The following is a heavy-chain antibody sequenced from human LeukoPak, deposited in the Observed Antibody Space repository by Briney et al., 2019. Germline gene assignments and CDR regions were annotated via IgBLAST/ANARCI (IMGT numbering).Heavy chain of an antibody. V-gene: IGHV1-46*01. CDR2: INPSGGST. D-gene: IGHD3-10*01. CDR3: ARAFSHPFGEGYGLDP. J-gene: IGHJ5*02. Sequence: WASVKVSCKASGYTFTSYYMHWVRQAPGQGPEWMGIINPSGGSTSYAQKFQGRVTMTRDTSTSTVYMELSSLRSEDTAVYYCARAFSHPFGEGYGLDPWGQGTLVTVSS. CDR1: GYTFTSYY.